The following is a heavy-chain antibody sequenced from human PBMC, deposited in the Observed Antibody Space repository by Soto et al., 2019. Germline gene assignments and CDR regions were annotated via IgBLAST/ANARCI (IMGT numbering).Heavy chain of an antibody. CDR2: IYWNDDK. CDR1: GFSLSTSGVG. D-gene: IGHD2-21*02. J-gene: IGHJ4*02. Sequence: SGPTLVHPTQTLTLTCTFSGFSLSTSGVGVGWIRQPPGKALEWLALIYWNDDKRYSPSLKSRLTITKDTSKNQVVLTMTNMDPVDTATYYCAHIMGVPATAIPFDYWGQGTLVTVSS. CDR3: AHIMGVPATAIPFDY. V-gene: IGHV2-5*01.